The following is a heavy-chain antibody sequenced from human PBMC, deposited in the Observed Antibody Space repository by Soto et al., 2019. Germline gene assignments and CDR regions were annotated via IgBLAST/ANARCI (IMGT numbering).Heavy chain of an antibody. Sequence: EVQLLESGGGLVQPGGSLRLSCAAPGITFSNYAMSWVRQAPGKGLEWVSSIRDSDDSTYYVDSVKGRFSISRDNSKNTLYLQMNSLRAEDTAVYYCAKGTSFGYWGQGTLVTVSS. CDR1: GITFSNYA. D-gene: IGHD2-2*01. J-gene: IGHJ4*02. CDR3: AKGTSFGY. CDR2: IRDSDDST. V-gene: IGHV3-23*01.